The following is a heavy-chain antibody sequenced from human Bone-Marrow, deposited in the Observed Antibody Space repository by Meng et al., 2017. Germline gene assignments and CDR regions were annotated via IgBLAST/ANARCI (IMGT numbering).Heavy chain of an antibody. D-gene: IGHD6-13*01. CDR3: ARVARVVAAAGTGGWFDP. CDR1: GYTFTGYY. V-gene: IGHV1-2*02. Sequence: ASVKVSCKASGYTFTGYYMHWARQAPGQGLEWMGWINPNSGGTNYEQKFQGRVTMTRDTSISTAYMELSRLRSDDTAVYYCARVARVVAAAGTGGWFDPWGQGTLVTVSS. J-gene: IGHJ5*02. CDR2: INPNSGGT.